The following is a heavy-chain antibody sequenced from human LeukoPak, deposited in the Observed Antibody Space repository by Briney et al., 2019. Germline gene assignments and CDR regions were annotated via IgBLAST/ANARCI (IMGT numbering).Heavy chain of an antibody. Sequence: GGSLRLSCAASGFTFSSYWMSWVRQAPGKGLEWVANIKQDGSEKYYVDSVKGRFTISRDNAKNSLYLQMNSLRAEDTAVYYCARLIVATIVNYFDYWGQGTLVTVSS. CDR2: IKQDGSEK. CDR1: GFTFSSYW. J-gene: IGHJ4*02. CDR3: ARLIVATIVNYFDY. D-gene: IGHD5-12*01. V-gene: IGHV3-7*01.